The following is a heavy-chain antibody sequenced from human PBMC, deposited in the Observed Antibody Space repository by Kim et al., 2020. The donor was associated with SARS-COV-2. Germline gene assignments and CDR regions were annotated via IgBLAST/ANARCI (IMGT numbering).Heavy chain of an antibody. CDR2: ISGSGGST. CDR1: GFTFSSYA. D-gene: IGHD2-2*01. Sequence: GGSLRLSCAASGFTFSSYAMSWVRQAPGKGLEWVSAISGSGGSTYYADSVKGRFTISRDNSKNTLYLQMNSLRAEDTAVYYCAKDLTYCSSTSCLLHNYYYYYGMDVWGQGTTVTVSS. CDR3: AKDLTYCSSTSCLLHNYYYYYGMDV. J-gene: IGHJ6*02. V-gene: IGHV3-23*01.